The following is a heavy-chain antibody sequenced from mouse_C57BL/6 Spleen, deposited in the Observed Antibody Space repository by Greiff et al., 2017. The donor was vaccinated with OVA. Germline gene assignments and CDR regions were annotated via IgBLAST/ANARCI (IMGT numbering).Heavy chain of an antibody. D-gene: IGHD1-2*01. CDR2: IDPSDSET. CDR3: ARGPITTGGYFDV. CDR1: GYTFTSYW. J-gene: IGHJ1*03. V-gene: IGHV1-52*01. Sequence: VQLQQPGAELVRPGSSVKLSCKASGYTFTSYWMHWVKQRPIQGLEWIGNIDPSDSETHYNQKFKDKATLTVDKSSSTAYMQLSSLTSEDSAVYYCARGPITTGGYFDVWGTGTTVTVSS.